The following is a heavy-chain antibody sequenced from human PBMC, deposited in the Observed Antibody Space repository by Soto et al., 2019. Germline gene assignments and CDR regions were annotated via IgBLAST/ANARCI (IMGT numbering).Heavy chain of an antibody. V-gene: IGHV3-15*01. CDR2: IKSKIDGGTT. CDR1: GFTFSNAW. CDR3: STDEITLRC. J-gene: IGHJ4*02. D-gene: IGHD3-16*01. Sequence: EVQLVESGGGLVKPGGSLRLSCAASGFTFSNAWMSWVRQAPGKGLEWVGRIKSKIDGGTTDYAAPVKGRFTISRDDSRNTLYLEMNSLKTKDTAVYYCSTDEITLRCWGQGTLVTVSS.